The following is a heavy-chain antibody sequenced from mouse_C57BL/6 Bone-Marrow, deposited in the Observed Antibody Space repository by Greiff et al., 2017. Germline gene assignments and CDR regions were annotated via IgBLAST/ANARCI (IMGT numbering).Heavy chain of an antibody. D-gene: IGHD1-1*01. V-gene: IGHV5-4*01. Sequence: EVQLVESGGGLVKPGGSLKLSCAASGFTFSSYAMSWVRQTPEKRLEWVATISDGGSYTYYPDNVKGRFTISRDNAKNNLYLQMSHLKSEDTAMYYCARGRLLRYLYAMDYWGQGTSVTVSS. CDR1: GFTFSSYA. J-gene: IGHJ4*01. CDR2: ISDGGSYT. CDR3: ARGRLLRYLYAMDY.